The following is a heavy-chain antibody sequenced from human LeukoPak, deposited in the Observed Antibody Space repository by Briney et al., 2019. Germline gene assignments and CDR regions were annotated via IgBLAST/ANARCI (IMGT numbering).Heavy chain of an antibody. V-gene: IGHV4-61*02. CDR2: IYTSGST. CDR3: AREGWGSSGWYRYFDL. D-gene: IGHD6-19*01. J-gene: IGHJ2*01. CDR1: GGSISSGSYY. Sequence: PSQTLSLTCTVSGGSISSGSYYWSWIRQPAGKGLEWIGRIYTSGSTNYNPSLKSRVTISVDTSKNQFSLKLGSVTAADTAVYYCAREGWGSSGWYRYFDLWGRGTLVTVSS.